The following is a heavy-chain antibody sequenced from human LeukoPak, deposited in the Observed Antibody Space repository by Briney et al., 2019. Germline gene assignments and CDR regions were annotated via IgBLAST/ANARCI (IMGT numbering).Heavy chain of an antibody. D-gene: IGHD3-22*01. CDR1: GFNFSPYW. Sequence: GGSLRLSCAASGFNFSPYWMHWVRQAPGKGLVWVARMNSDGSITNYADSVKGRFTISRDNAKNTVFLQMNSLRVEDTAVYYCARDQGVAGWLSAWGQGTLVTVSS. V-gene: IGHV3-74*01. CDR2: MNSDGSIT. J-gene: IGHJ4*02. CDR3: ARDQGVAGWLSA.